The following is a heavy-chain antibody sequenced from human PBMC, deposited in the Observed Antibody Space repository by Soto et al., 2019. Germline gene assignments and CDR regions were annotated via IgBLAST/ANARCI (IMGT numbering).Heavy chain of an antibody. CDR3: SRSLNS. CDR2: INQDGSEK. Sequence: LRLSCAASGFTFSTYWMDWVRQTPGKGLEWVANINQDGSEKNYVDSVKGRFTIYRDNAKNSLYLQMSSLTAEDSALYYCSRSLNSWGQGTLATVSS. V-gene: IGHV3-7*01. CDR1: GFTFSTYW. J-gene: IGHJ4*02.